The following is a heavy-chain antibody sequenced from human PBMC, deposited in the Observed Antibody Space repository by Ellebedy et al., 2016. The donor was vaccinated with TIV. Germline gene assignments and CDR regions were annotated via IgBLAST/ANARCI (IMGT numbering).Heavy chain of an antibody. CDR3: ARIGYCSTASCSGAFDI. D-gene: IGHD2-2*01. CDR1: GYSISSNNW. J-gene: IGHJ3*02. CDR2: IYYSWSI. Sequence: MPSETLSLTCAVSGYSISSNNWWGWIRQPPGKGLEWIGYIYYSWSIYYNPSLKSRVTMSVDTSKNQFSLKLSSVTAVDTALYYCARIGYCSTASCSGAFDIWGQGMMVTVSS. V-gene: IGHV4-28*05.